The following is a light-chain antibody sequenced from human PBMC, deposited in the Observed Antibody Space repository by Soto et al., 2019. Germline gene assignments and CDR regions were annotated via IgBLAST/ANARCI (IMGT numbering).Light chain of an antibody. J-gene: IGLJ3*02. Sequence: QSVLTQPPSAYGTPGQRITISCSGSSSNIGSNYVYWYQQLPGTAPKIIIYRNNQRPSGVPDRFSGSKSGTSTSLAISGLRSEDEADYYCAAWDDSLSAWVFGGGTKLTVL. V-gene: IGLV1-47*01. CDR2: RNN. CDR3: AAWDDSLSAWV. CDR1: SSNIGSNY.